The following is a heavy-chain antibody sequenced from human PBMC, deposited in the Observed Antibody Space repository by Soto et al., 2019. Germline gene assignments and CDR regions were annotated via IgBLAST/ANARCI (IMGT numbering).Heavy chain of an antibody. CDR2: ISDDGSTA. CDR3: ARGPRVSSTGTGAH. V-gene: IGHV3-74*01. J-gene: IGHJ4*02. D-gene: IGHD1-1*01. CDR1: GFTSNNYA. Sequence: PGGSLRLSCAASGFTSNNYAMSWVRQAPGKGLTWVSRISDDGSTATYADSVKGRFVISRDNAKNSLYLEMNTLRADDSGLYYCARGPRVSSTGTGAHWGRGTLVTVSS.